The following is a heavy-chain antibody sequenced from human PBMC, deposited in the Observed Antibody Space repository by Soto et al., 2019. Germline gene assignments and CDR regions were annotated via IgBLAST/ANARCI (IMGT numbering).Heavy chain of an antibody. V-gene: IGHV4-30-4*01. CDR3: ARDGGRLYYFDY. Sequence: QVQLQESGPGLVKPSQTLSLTCTVSGGSISSGDYYWSWIRQPPGKGLEWIGYIYYSGKTYYNPSLKGRVTISVDTSKNQFSLKLRSVTAADTAVYYCARDGGRLYYFDYWGQGTLVTVSS. CDR1: GGSISSGDYY. CDR2: IYYSGKT. J-gene: IGHJ4*02. D-gene: IGHD3-16*01.